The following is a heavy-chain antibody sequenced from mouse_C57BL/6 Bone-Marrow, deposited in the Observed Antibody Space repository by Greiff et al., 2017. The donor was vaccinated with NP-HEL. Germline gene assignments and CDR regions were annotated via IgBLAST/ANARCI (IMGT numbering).Heavy chain of an antibody. J-gene: IGHJ3*01. CDR2: ISSGGDYI. V-gene: IGHV5-9-1*02. CDR1: GFTFSSYA. Sequence: EVQGVESGEGLVKPGGSLKLSCAASGFTFSSYAMSWVRQTPEKRLEWVAYISSGGDYIYYADTVKGRFTISRDNARNTLYLQMSSLKSEDTAMYYCTRGHYYGSSFAYWGQGTLVTVSA. CDR3: TRGHYYGSSFAY. D-gene: IGHD1-1*01.